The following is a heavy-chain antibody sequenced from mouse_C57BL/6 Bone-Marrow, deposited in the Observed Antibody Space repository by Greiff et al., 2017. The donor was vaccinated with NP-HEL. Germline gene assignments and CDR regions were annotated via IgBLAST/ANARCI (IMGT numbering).Heavy chain of an antibody. CDR2: ISDGGSYT. V-gene: IGHV5-4*03. CDR1: GFTFSSYA. CDR3: ARALYYGSSYNFDY. J-gene: IGHJ2*01. D-gene: IGHD1-1*01. Sequence: DVKLVESGGGLVKPGGSLKLSCAASGFTFSSYAMSWVRQTPEKRLEWVATISDGGSYTYYPDNVKGRFTISRDNAKNNLYLQMSHLKSEDTAMYYCARALYYGSSYNFDYWGQGTTLTVSS.